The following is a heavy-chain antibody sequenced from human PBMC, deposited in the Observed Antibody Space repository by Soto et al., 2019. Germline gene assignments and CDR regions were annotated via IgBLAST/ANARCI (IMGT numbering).Heavy chain of an antibody. Sequence: ASVKVSCKASGGTFSSYAISWVRQAPGQGLEWMGGIIPIFGTANYAQRFQGRVTITADESTSTAYMELSSLRSEDTAVYYCARERGYCGGDCAEVDYWGQGTLVTVSS. CDR2: IIPIFGTA. V-gene: IGHV1-69*13. CDR3: ARERGYCGGDCAEVDY. D-gene: IGHD2-21*02. J-gene: IGHJ4*02. CDR1: GGTFSSYA.